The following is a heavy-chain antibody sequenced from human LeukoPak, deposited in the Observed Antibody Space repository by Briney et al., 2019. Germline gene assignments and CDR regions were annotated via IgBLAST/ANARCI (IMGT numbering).Heavy chain of an antibody. D-gene: IGHD1-26*01. CDR2: INPNSGGT. CDR3: ARDSVGATTLVDY. V-gene: IGHV1-2*02. J-gene: IGHJ4*02. CDR1: GYTFTGYY. Sequence: ASVKVSCKASGYTFTGYYMHWVRQAPGQGLEWMGWINPNSGGTNYAQKLQGRVTMTTDTSTSTAYMELRSLRSDDTAVYYCARDSVGATTLVDYWGQGTLVTVSS.